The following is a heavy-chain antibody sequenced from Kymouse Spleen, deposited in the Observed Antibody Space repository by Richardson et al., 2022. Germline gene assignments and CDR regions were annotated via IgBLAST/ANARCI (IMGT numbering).Heavy chain of an antibody. Sequence: QVQLVESGGGVVQPGRSLRLSCAASGFTFSSYGMHWVRQAPGKGLEWVAVISYDGSNKYYADSVKGRFTISRDNSKNTLYLQMNSLRAEDTAVYYCAKDHITMVRGVMGWFDPWGQGTLVTVSS. CDR2: ISYDGSNK. J-gene: IGHJ5*02. V-gene: IGHV3-30*18. CDR3: AKDHITMVRGVMGWFDP. D-gene: IGHD3-10*01. CDR1: GFTFSSYG.